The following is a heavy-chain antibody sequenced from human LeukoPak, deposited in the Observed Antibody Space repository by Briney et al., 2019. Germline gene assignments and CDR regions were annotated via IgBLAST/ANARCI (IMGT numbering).Heavy chain of an antibody. CDR2: IYHSGTT. V-gene: IGHV4-38-2*01. CDR3: ARQGGSSSPYYYNYMYV. D-gene: IGHD2-2*01. J-gene: IGHJ6*03. Sequence: SETLSLTCAVSGYSISSGYYWGWFWQPPGKGLEWIGCIYHSGTTYYNPSLRSRVTISVDTSKNQFSLKLSSVTAADTAVYYCARQGGSSSPYYYNYMYVWGKGTTLTVSS. CDR1: GYSISSGYY.